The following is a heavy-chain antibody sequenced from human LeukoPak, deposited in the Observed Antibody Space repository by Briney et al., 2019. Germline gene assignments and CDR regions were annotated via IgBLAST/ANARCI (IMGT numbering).Heavy chain of an antibody. V-gene: IGHV3-9*01. D-gene: IGHD4-17*01. J-gene: IGHJ4*02. CDR1: GFTFDDYA. CDR2: ISWNSGGI. Sequence: PGGSLRLSCAACGFTFDDYAMHWVRQAPGKGLEWVSGISWNSGGIGYADSVKGRFTISRDNAKNSLYLQMNSLRAEDTALYYCAKDATVTTIGYFDYWGQGTLVTVSS. CDR3: AKDATVTTIGYFDY.